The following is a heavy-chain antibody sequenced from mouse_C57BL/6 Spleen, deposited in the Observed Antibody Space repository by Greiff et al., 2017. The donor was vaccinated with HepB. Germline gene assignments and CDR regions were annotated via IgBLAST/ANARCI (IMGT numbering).Heavy chain of an antibody. D-gene: IGHD2-2*01. Sequence: QVQLKQSGAELARPGASVKMSCKASGYTFTSYTMHWVKQRPGQGLEWIGYINPSSGYTKYNQKFKDKATLTADKSSSTAYMQLSSLTSEDSAVYYCARGNGYDVNFDYWGQGTTLTVSS. CDR3: ARGNGYDVNFDY. CDR2: INPSSGYT. J-gene: IGHJ2*01. CDR1: GYTFTSYT. V-gene: IGHV1-4*01.